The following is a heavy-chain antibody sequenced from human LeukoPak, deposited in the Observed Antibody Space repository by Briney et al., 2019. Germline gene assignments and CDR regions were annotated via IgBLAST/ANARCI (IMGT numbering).Heavy chain of an antibody. V-gene: IGHV3-23*01. Sequence: PGGSLRLSCAASGFTFSSYGMSWVRQASGKGLEWVSSISGSGGSTYDADSVKGRFTISRDNSKNTLYLQMNSLRAEDTAVYYCAKDLNDYPSGYYYGMDVWGQGTTVTVSS. CDR2: ISGSGGST. CDR3: AKDLNDYPSGYYYGMDV. CDR1: GFTFSSYG. J-gene: IGHJ6*02. D-gene: IGHD4/OR15-4a*01.